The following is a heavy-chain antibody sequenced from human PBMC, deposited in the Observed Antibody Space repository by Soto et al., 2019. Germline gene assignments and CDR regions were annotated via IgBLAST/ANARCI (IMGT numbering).Heavy chain of an antibody. D-gene: IGHD6-6*01. J-gene: IGHJ6*02. CDR2: IYYSGST. CDR1: GGSISSGDYY. CDR3: ARDRRPLGSSSSGLGYYYYGMDV. Sequence: SETLSLTCTVSGGSISSGDYYWSWIRQPPGKGLEWIGYIYYSGSTYYNPSLKSRVTISVDTSKNQFSLKLISVTAADTAVYYCARDRRPLGSSSSGLGYYYYGMDVWGQGTTVTVS. V-gene: IGHV4-30-4*01.